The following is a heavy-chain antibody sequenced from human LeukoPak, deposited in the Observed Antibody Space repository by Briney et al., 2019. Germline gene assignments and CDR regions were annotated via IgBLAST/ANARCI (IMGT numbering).Heavy chain of an antibody. Sequence: SETLSLTCIVSGGSISNKDFYWGWIRQPPGKGLEWIGSTYYSGSTYYNPSLKSRVTISVETANNQFSLKLRSVTAADTAVYYCAKRGAGPFDYWGQGTLVTVSS. V-gene: IGHV4-39*01. D-gene: IGHD6-19*01. CDR3: AKRGAGPFDY. CDR1: GGSISNKDFY. CDR2: TYYSGST. J-gene: IGHJ4*02.